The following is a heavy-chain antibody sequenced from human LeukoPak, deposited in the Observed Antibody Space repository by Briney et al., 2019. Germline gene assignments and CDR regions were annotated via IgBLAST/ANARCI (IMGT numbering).Heavy chain of an antibody. V-gene: IGHV3-48*03. Sequence: PGGSLRLSCAAFGFTLRGYEITWVRQAPGKGLEWVGREIAGGSPTYNADSVQGRFTISRDNAENSVYLRMHGLRAEDTAAYFCARRLPYYGMDVWGQGTTVTVSS. J-gene: IGHJ6*02. CDR2: EIAGGSPT. CDR1: GFTLRGYE. CDR3: ARRLPYYGMDV.